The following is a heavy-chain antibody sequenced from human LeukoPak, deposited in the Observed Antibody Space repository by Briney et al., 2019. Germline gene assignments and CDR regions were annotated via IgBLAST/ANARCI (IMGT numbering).Heavy chain of an antibody. Sequence: ASVKVSCKPSGYTFTSDYIHGVRQAPGQGLEWMGIVNPSAGSTSYAQKFQGRVTMTRDTSTSTVYMELSSLRSEDTAVYYCARGGGTAVADRKSKFDDWGQGTLVTVSS. V-gene: IGHV1-46*01. CDR1: GYTFTSDY. D-gene: IGHD6-19*01. J-gene: IGHJ4*02. CDR3: ARGGGTAVADRKSKFDD. CDR2: VNPSAGST.